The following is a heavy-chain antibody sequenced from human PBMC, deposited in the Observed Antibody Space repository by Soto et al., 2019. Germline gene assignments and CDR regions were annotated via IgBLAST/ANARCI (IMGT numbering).Heavy chain of an antibody. CDR2: IYQSGST. CDR1: Y. V-gene: IGHV4-38-2*01. J-gene: IGHJ5*02. D-gene: IGHD6-19*01. CDR3: ARWERIAVAGA. Sequence: YWGWIRQPPGKGLEWIGSIYQSGSTYYNPSLKSRVTISVDTPKNQFSLKLSSVTAADTAVYYCARWERIAVAGAWGQGTLVTVSS.